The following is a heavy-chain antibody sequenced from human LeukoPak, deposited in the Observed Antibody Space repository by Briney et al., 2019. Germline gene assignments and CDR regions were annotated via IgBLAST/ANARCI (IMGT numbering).Heavy chain of an antibody. CDR3: AKVRMITMIAYDAFDI. CDR2: ISGSSSST. D-gene: IGHD3-22*01. CDR1: GFTFTSYG. V-gene: IGHV3-23*01. Sequence: GGSLRLSCVASGFTFTSYGMNWVRQAPGKGLEWVSTISGSSSSTYYADSVKGRFTISRDNSKNTLYLQMNSLRAEDTAVYYCAKVRMITMIAYDAFDIWGQGTMVTVSS. J-gene: IGHJ3*02.